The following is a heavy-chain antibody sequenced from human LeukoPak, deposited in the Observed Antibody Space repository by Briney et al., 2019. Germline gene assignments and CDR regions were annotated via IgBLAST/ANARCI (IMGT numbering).Heavy chain of an antibody. CDR3: ARDREIDY. D-gene: IGHD3-10*01. Sequence: GRSLRLSCAASGFTFSNYEMNWVRLTPGKGLEGVSYISSSGSTIYYADSVKGRFTISRDNANNSLSLQMNSLRAEDTAVYYCARDREIDYWGQGTLVTVSS. J-gene: IGHJ4*02. CDR1: GFTFSNYE. V-gene: IGHV3-48*03. CDR2: ISSSGSTI.